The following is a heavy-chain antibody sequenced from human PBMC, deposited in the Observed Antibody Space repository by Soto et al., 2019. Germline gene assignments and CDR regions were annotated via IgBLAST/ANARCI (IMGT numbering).Heavy chain of an antibody. D-gene: IGHD3-16*01. Sequence: GESLKISCAASGFTFSSYGMHWVRQAPGKGLEWVAVISHDGSNKYFADSVKGRFTISRDNSQNTLYLQMNSLRAEDTAVYYCARGGGLPHEFFFDYWGQGTLVTVSS. CDR1: GFTFSSYG. V-gene: IGHV3-30*03. J-gene: IGHJ4*02. CDR3: ARGGGLPHEFFFDY. CDR2: ISHDGSNK.